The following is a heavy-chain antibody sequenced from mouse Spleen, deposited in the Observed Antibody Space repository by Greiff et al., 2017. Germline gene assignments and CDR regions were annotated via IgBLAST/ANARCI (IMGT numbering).Heavy chain of an antibody. D-gene: IGHD2-3*01. V-gene: IGHV1-50*01. CDR2: IDPSDSYT. CDR3: ARGRGGYYEDY. Sequence: VQLQQPGAELVKPGASVKLSCKASGYTFTSYWMQWVKQRPGQGLEWIGEIDPSDSYTNYNQKFKGKATLTVDTSSSTAYMQLSSLTSEDSAVYYCARGRGGYYEDYWGQGTTLTVSS. J-gene: IGHJ2*01. CDR1: GYTFTSYW.